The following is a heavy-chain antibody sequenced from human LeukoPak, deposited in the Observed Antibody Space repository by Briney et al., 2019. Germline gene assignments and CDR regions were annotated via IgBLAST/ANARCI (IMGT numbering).Heavy chain of an antibody. CDR1: GGSISSSSYY. D-gene: IGHD6-19*01. V-gene: IGHV4-39*01. J-gene: IGHJ4*02. CDR3: ARPLPGYSSGWYPFDY. CDR2: IYYSGST. Sequence: SETLSLTCTVSGGSISSSSYYWGWIRQPPGKGLEWIGSIYYSGSTYYNPSLKSRVTISVDTSKNQFSLKLSSVTAADTAVYYCARPLPGYSSGWYPFDYWGQGTLVTVPS.